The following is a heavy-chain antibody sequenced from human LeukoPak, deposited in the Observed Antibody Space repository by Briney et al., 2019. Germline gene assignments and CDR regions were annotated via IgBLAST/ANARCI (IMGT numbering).Heavy chain of an antibody. Sequence: SETLSLTCTVSGGSISSYYWSWIRQPPGKGLEWIGYIYYSGSTNYNPSLKSRVTISVDTSKNQFSLKLSSVTAADTAVYYCARGTDYDFGTMYYYYYYMDVWGKGTTATVSS. D-gene: IGHD3-3*01. V-gene: IGHV4-59*01. CDR3: ARGTDYDFGTMYYYYYYMDV. CDR1: GGSISSYY. CDR2: IYYSGST. J-gene: IGHJ6*03.